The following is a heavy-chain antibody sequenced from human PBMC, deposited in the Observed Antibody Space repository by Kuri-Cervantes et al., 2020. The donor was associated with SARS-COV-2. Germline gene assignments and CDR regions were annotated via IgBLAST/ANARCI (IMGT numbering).Heavy chain of an antibody. CDR1: GFTFSSYW. D-gene: IGHD3-22*01. J-gene: IGHJ4*02. V-gene: IGHV3-74*01. CDR3: ARGYDSSGYSLDY. Sequence: GESLKISCAASGFTFSSYWMHWIRQAPGKGLVWVSRINSDGSSTSYADSVKGRFTISRDNAKNTLYLQMNSLRAEDTAVYYCARGYDSSGYSLDYWGQGTLDTVSS. CDR2: INSDGSST.